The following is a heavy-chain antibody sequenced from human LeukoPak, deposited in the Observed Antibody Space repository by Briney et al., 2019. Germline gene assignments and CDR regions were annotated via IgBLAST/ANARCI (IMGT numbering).Heavy chain of an antibody. CDR1: GYSFTSYW. CDR2: IYPGDSDI. D-gene: IGHD2-2*01. Sequence: GESLKISCKGSGYSFTSYWIGWVRQMPGKGLEWMGIIYPGDSDIRYSPSFQGQVTISADKSISTAYLQWSSLKASDTAMYYCARASCGSTSCYYYYYGMDVWGQGTTVTVSS. J-gene: IGHJ6*02. CDR3: ARASCGSTSCYYYYYGMDV. V-gene: IGHV5-51*01.